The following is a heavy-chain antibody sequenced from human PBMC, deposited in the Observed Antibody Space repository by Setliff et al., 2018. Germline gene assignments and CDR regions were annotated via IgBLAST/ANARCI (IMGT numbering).Heavy chain of an antibody. Sequence: ASVKVSCKASGYTFTSYAMNWVRQAPGQRLEWMGWINPGNGNTKYSQKFQGRVTITRDTSASTAYMELSSLRSEDTAVYYCARDKGYDSSGYYFYYYYYMDVWGKGTTVTVSS. CDR1: GYTFTSYA. V-gene: IGHV1-3*01. CDR2: INPGNGNT. CDR3: ARDKGYDSSGYYFYYYYYMDV. J-gene: IGHJ6*03. D-gene: IGHD3-22*01.